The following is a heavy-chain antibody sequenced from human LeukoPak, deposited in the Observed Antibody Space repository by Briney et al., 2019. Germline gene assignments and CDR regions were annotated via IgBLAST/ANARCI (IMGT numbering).Heavy chain of an antibody. J-gene: IGHJ4*02. CDR3: ARVSSSGYYSANFDY. CDR2: IKQDGSEK. D-gene: IGHD3-22*01. V-gene: IGHV3-7*01. Sequence: PGGSLRLSCAASGFTFSSYWMSWVRQAPGKGLEWVANIKQDGSEKYYVDSVKGRFTISRDNAKNSLYLQMNSLRAEDTAVYYCARVSSSGYYSANFDYWGQGTLVTASS. CDR1: GFTFSSYW.